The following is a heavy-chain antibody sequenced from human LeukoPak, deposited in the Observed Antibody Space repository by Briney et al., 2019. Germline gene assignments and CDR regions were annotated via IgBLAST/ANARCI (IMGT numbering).Heavy chain of an antibody. CDR1: GYTFTGYY. V-gene: IGHV1-2*02. CDR3: ASGGHCSSTSCYPNAFDI. J-gene: IGHJ4*02. D-gene: IGHD2-2*01. CDR2: INPNSGGT. Sequence: GASVKVSCKASGYTFTGYYMHWVRQAPGQGLEWMGWINPNSGGTNYAQKFQGRVTMTRDTSISTAYMELSRLRSDDTAVYYCASGGHCSSTSCYPNAFDIWGQGTLVTVSS.